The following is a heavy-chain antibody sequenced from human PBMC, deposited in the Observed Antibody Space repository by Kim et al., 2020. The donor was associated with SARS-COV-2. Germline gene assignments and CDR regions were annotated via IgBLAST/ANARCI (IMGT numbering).Heavy chain of an antibody. CDR1: GGSISSYY. D-gene: IGHD4-17*01. CDR3: ARVTFARTTVTSSDAFDI. Sequence: SETLSLTCTVSGGSISSYYWSWIRQPPGKGLEWIGYIYYSGSTNYNPSLKSRVTISVDTSKNQFSLKLSSVTAADTAVYYCARVTFARTTVTSSDAFDIWGQGTMVTVSS. CDR2: IYYSGST. J-gene: IGHJ3*02. V-gene: IGHV4-59*01.